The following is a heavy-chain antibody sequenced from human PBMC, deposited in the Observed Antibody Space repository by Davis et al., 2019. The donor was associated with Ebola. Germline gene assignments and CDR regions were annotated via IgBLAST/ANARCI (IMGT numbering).Heavy chain of an antibody. CDR2: FSASEGHT. Sequence: GESLKISCAASGFTFSNYDMIWVRHVPGKGLEWVSTFSASEGHTHYSDSVRGRFTISRDNSKNTLYLQMNSLRAEDTATYYCARYCHYTDCSYFDCWGQGTMVAVSS. D-gene: IGHD2-15*01. CDR3: ARYCHYTDCSYFDC. CDR1: GFTFSNYD. J-gene: IGHJ4*02. V-gene: IGHV3-23*01.